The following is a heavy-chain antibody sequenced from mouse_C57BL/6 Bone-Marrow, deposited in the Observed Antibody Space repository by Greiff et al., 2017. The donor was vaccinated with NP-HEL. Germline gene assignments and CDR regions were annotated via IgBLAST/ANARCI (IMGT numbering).Heavy chain of an antibody. CDR1: GFTFSSYA. D-gene: IGHD2-3*01. V-gene: IGHV5-4*01. CDR2: ISDGGSYT. CDR3: ARGGWLLPPFAY. Sequence: EVHLVESGGGLVKPGGSLKLSCAASGFTFSSYAMSWVRQTPEKRLEWVATISDGGSYTYYPDNVKGRFTISRDNAKNNLYLQMSHLKSEDTAMYYCARGGWLLPPFAYWGQGTLVTVSA. J-gene: IGHJ3*01.